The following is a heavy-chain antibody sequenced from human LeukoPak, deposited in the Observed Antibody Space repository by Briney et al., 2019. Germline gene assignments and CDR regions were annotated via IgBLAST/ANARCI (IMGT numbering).Heavy chain of an antibody. Sequence: PGGSLRLSCETAGFTFSSYVMHWVRRTPGKGLVWVSRISHDGIISYADSVKGRFTISRDNAKNTLILQMNSLRVEDTAVYYCARDSAIGYFDYWGQGTLVTVSS. V-gene: IGHV3-74*01. CDR3: ARDSAIGYFDY. CDR1: GFTFSSYV. J-gene: IGHJ4*02. CDR2: ISHDGII. D-gene: IGHD2-2*01.